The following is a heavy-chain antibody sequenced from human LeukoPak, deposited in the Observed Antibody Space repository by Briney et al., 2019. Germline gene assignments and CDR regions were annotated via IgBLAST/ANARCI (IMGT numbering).Heavy chain of an antibody. V-gene: IGHV3-11*01. Sequence: GGSLRLSCAASGFTFSDYYMSWIRQAPGKGLECVSYISSSGSTIYYADSVKGRFTISRDNAKNSLYLQMNSLRAEDTAVYYCASFGYSGYDRENWFDPWGQGTLVTVSS. CDR1: GFTFSDYY. J-gene: IGHJ5*02. CDR2: ISSSGSTI. CDR3: ASFGYSGYDRENWFDP. D-gene: IGHD5-12*01.